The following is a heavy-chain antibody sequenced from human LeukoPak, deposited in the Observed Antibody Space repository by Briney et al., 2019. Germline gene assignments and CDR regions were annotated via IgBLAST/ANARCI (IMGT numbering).Heavy chain of an antibody. D-gene: IGHD3-3*01. J-gene: IGHJ3*02. CDR3: AKDLSGILEWLYAFDI. CDR2: ISGRGGSI. Sequence: QPGGSLRLSCAASGFTFSSYAMSWVRQAPGKGLEWVSAISGRGGSIYYAASVKGRFTISRDNSKNTLYLQMNSLRAEDTAVYYCAKDLSGILEWLYAFDIWGQGTMVTVSS. CDR1: GFTFSSYA. V-gene: IGHV3-23*01.